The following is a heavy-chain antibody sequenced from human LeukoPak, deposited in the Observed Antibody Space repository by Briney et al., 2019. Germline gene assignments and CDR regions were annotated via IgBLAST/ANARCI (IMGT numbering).Heavy chain of an antibody. J-gene: IGHJ4*02. D-gene: IGHD1-26*01. V-gene: IGHV3-7*01. CDR2: IKQDGSEK. Sequence: PGGSLRLSCAASGFTFSSYWMSWVRQAPGKGLEWVANIKQDGSEKYYADSGKGRFTISRDNAKNSLYLQMNSLRAEDTAVYYCARGSGGASYYFDYWGQGTLVTVSS. CDR3: ARGSGGASYYFDY. CDR1: GFTFSSYW.